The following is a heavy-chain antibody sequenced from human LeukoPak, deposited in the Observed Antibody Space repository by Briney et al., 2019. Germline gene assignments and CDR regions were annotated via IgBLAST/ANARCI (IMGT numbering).Heavy chain of an antibody. Sequence: GSLRLSCAASGFTFSSYEMNCVRQAPGKGLELVSYISSSGSTIYYADSVKGRFTISRDNAKNSLYLQMSSLRAEDTAVYYCARECCSSTSCYTPCDAFDIWGQGTMVTVSS. V-gene: IGHV3-48*03. CDR2: ISSSGSTI. D-gene: IGHD2-2*02. CDR1: GFTFSSYE. J-gene: IGHJ3*02. CDR3: ARECCSSTSCYTPCDAFDI.